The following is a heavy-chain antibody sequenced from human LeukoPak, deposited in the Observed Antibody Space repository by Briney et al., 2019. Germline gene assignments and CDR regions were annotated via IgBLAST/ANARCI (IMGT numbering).Heavy chain of an antibody. CDR1: QYTFYAYY. CDR2: INPNSGGT. Sequence: ASVKASCKAVQYTFYAYYINWVRQSPGHRLECMGWINPNSGGTIYAQKFQARVTMTRDPSTSPGSRELSRLRSDDTAVYYCARDKSGNSGWYSYFDYWGQGTLVTVSS. CDR3: ARDKSGNSGWYSYFDY. V-gene: IGHV1-2*02. D-gene: IGHD6-19*01. J-gene: IGHJ4*02.